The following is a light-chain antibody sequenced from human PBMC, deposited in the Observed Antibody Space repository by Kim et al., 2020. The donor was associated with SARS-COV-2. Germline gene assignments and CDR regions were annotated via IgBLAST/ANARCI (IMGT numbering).Light chain of an antibody. J-gene: IGLJ3*02. Sequence: GGTVPLTCASSTGSVTSDHYPYWVQQKPGQAPRTLIFDTDRRHSWTPARFSGSLFGARAALTLSGAQPEDEADYYCLLSYRDPRGVFGGGTKLTVL. CDR3: LLSYRDPRGV. V-gene: IGLV7-46*01. CDR1: TGSVTSDHY. CDR2: DTD.